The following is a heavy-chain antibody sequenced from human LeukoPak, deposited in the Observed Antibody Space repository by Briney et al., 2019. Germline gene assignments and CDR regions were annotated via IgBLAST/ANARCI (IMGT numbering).Heavy chain of an antibody. D-gene: IGHD4-17*01. Sequence: GRSLRLSCAASGFTFSSYAMHWVRQAPGKGLEWVAVISYDGSNKYYADSVKGRFTISRDNSKNTLYLQMNSLRAEDTAVYYCARELPDYGVAFDYWGQGTLVTVSS. CDR2: ISYDGSNK. V-gene: IGHV3-30*04. J-gene: IGHJ4*02. CDR3: ARELPDYGVAFDY. CDR1: GFTFSSYA.